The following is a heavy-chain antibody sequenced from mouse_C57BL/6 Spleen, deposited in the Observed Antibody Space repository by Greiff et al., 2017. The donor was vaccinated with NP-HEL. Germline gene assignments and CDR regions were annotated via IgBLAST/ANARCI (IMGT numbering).Heavy chain of an antibody. J-gene: IGHJ3*01. CDR2: IDPSDSYT. CDR3: ARSYDGYYGGFAF. Sequence: QVQLQQPGAELVKPGASVKLSCKASGYTFTSYWMQWVKQRPGQGLEWIGEIDPSDSYTNYNQKFKGKATLTVDTSSSTAYMQLSSLTSEDSAVYYCARSYDGYYGGFAFWGQGTLVTVSA. CDR1: GYTFTSYW. V-gene: IGHV1-50*01. D-gene: IGHD2-3*01.